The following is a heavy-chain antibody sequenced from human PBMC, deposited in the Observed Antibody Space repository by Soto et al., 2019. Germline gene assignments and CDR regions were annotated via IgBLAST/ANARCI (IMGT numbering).Heavy chain of an antibody. V-gene: IGHV4-4*02. D-gene: IGHD3-16*01. CDR1: SGSISSSNW. CDR2: IYHSGST. CDR3: AISRGLGNSYNENAFDT. J-gene: IGHJ3*02. Sequence: SETLSLTCAVSSGSISSSNWWSWVRQPPGKGLEWIGEIYHSGSTSYNPSLKSRVTISVDKSKNQFSLKLSSVTAADTAVYYWAISRGLGNSYNENAFDTGGQGKMVTVSS.